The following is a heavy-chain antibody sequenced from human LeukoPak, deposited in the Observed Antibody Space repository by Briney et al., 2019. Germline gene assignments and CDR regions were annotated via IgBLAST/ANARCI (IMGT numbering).Heavy chain of an antibody. CDR2: IYYSGST. Sequence: PSETLSLTCTVSGGSISSSSYYWGWIRQPPGKGLEWIGSIYYSGSTYYNPSLKSRVTISVDTSKNQFSLKLSSVTAADTAVYYCARGPPRFDWGQGTLVTVSS. D-gene: IGHD3-16*01. CDR3: ARGPPRFD. J-gene: IGHJ4*02. V-gene: IGHV4-39*07. CDR1: GGSISSSSYY.